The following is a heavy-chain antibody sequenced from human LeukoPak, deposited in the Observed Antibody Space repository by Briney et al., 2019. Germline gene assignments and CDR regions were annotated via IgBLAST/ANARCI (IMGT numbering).Heavy chain of an antibody. CDR2: IIPIFGTA. J-gene: IGHJ4*02. V-gene: IGHV1-69*05. Sequence: SVKVSCKXSGGTFSSYAISWVRQSPGQGLEWMGGIIPIFGTANYAQKFQGRVTITTDESTSTAYMELSSLRSEDTAVYYCARTKSSSWQLDYWGQGTLVTVSS. CDR1: GGTFSSYA. D-gene: IGHD6-13*01. CDR3: ARTKSSSWQLDY.